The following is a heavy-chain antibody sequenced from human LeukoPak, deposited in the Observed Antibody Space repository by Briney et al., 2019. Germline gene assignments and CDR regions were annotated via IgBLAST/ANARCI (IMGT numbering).Heavy chain of an antibody. Sequence: ASAKVSCKASGYTFTGYYMHWVRQAPGQGLEWMGWIYPNSGGTSYAQKFQGRVTMTRGTSISTAYMELSRLRSDDTAVYYCARDNYYDSTLDAFDIWGQGTMVTVSS. D-gene: IGHD3-22*01. V-gene: IGHV1-2*02. CDR1: GYTFTGYY. CDR2: IYPNSGGT. J-gene: IGHJ3*02. CDR3: ARDNYYDSTLDAFDI.